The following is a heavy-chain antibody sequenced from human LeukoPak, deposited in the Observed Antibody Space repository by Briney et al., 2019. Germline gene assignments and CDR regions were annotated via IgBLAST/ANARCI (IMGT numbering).Heavy chain of an antibody. V-gene: IGHV1-8*03. CDR3: ARGRAYYDSSGYSLDAFDI. Sequence: ASVKVSCKASGYTFTSYDINWVRQATGQGLEWMGWMNPNSGNTGYAQKFQGRVTIARNTSISTAYMELSNLRSEDTAVYYCARGRAYYDSSGYSLDAFDIWGQGTMVTVSS. D-gene: IGHD3-22*01. J-gene: IGHJ3*02. CDR1: GYTFTSYD. CDR2: MNPNSGNT.